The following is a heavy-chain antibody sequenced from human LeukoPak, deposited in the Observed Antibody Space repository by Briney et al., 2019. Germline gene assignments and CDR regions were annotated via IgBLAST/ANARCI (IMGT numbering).Heavy chain of an antibody. V-gene: IGHV3-69-1*01. CDR2: ISNTGVT. J-gene: IGHJ4*02. CDR1: RFILSDFP. CDR3: ARYYFGSGNYQTFDR. Sequence: GGSLRLSCAASRFILSDFPMNWVRQAPGKGLEWVSTISNTGVTHYADSVKGRFTISRDSAKNSQYLQIYSLRDEETAVYYCARYYFGSGNYQTFDRWGQGTLVIVSS. D-gene: IGHD3-10*01.